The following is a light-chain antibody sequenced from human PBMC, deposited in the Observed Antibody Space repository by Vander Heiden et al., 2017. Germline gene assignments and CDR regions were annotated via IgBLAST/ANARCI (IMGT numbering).Light chain of an antibody. CDR3: SSYTTSGTRV. Sequence: QSALTQPASVSGSLGQSITISCAGTSSDVGGYDSVSWYQQHPGKAPKLMIYYVTYRPSGVSIRFSGSKSGNTASLTISGLQAEDESDYYCSSYTTSGTRVFGTGTNVTVL. CDR2: YVT. J-gene: IGLJ1*01. V-gene: IGLV2-14*03. CDR1: SSDVGGYDS.